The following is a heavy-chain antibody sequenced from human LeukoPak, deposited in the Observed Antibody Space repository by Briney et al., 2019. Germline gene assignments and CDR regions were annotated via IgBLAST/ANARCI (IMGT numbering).Heavy chain of an antibody. CDR2: VYYSGST. D-gene: IGHD4-17*01. CDR1: GGSISSGDYY. Sequence: SETLSLTCTVSGGSISSGDYYWSWIRQPPGKGLEWIGYVYYSGSTYYNPSLKSRVTMSVDTSKNQFSLKLRSVTAADTAVYYCARAETVTSHFDIWGQGTMVTVSS. V-gene: IGHV4-30-4*01. CDR3: ARAETVTSHFDI. J-gene: IGHJ3*02.